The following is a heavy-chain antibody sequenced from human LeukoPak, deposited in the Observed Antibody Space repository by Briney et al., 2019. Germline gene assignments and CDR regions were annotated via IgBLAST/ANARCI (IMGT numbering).Heavy chain of an antibody. V-gene: IGHV3-23*01. CDR2: ISGSGGHT. CDR1: GITFRSHA. Sequence: PGGSLRLSCAASGITFRSHAMSWVRQAPGKGLERVSLISGSGGHTYYGDSVKGRFTISRDNSTNRLYLQMNSLRPEDTAVYYCAKGGAATMRDGYNYYYYYMEVWGRGTTVTVSS. J-gene: IGHJ6*03. CDR3: AKGGAATMRDGYNYYYYYMEV. D-gene: IGHD5-24*01.